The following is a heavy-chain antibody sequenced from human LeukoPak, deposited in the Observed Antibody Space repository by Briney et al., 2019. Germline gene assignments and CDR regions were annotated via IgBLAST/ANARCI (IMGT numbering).Heavy chain of an antibody. V-gene: IGHV3-53*01. CDR2: IYSGGST. D-gene: IGHD3-3*01. CDR1: GFTVSSNY. J-gene: IGHJ4*02. Sequence: GGSLRLSCAASGFTVSSNYMSWVRQAPGKGLEWVSVIYSGGSTYYADSVKGRFTISRDNSKNTLYLQMDSLRAEDTAVYYCAKAISGVFDYWGQGTLVTVSS. CDR3: AKAISGVFDY.